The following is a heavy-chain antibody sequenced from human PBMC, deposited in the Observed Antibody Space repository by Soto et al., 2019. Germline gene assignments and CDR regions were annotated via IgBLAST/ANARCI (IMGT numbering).Heavy chain of an antibody. Sequence: QVQLVESGGGVVQPGRSLRLSCAASGFTFSTHVMHWVRQAPGKGLECVAIVSFDGSNKYYADSVKGRFTISRDNSKNTLYLQTSGLTPEDTAVYYCARDQTGITTAGGGRIDHWGQGTLVTVSS. D-gene: IGHD6-13*01. CDR2: VSFDGSNK. J-gene: IGHJ4*02. V-gene: IGHV3-30-3*01. CDR1: GFTFSTHV. CDR3: ARDQTGITTAGGGRIDH.